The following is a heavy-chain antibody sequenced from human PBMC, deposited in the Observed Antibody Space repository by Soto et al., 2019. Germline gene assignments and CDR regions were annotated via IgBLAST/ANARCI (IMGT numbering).Heavy chain of an antibody. J-gene: IGHJ4*02. CDR2: ISWNSGSI. V-gene: IGHV3-9*01. CDR1: GFTFDDYA. CDR3: AKGYAILEWLLFFDY. D-gene: IGHD3-3*01. Sequence: GGSLRLSCAASGFTFDDYAMHWVRQAPGKGLGWVSGISWNSGSIGYADSVKGRFTISRDNAKNSLYLQMNSLRAEDTALYYCAKGYAILEWLLFFDYWGQGTLVTVSS.